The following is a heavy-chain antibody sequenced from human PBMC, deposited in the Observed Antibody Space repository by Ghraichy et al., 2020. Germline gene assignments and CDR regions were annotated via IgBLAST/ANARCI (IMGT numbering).Heavy chain of an antibody. CDR3: ARGWVELRYYYYYYMDV. CDR1: GGSISSYY. J-gene: IGHJ6*03. CDR2: IYYSGST. Sequence: SQTLSLTCTVSGGSISSYYWSWIRQPPGKGLEWIGYIYYSGSTNYNPSLKSRVTISVDTSKNQFSLKLSSVTAADTAVYYFARGWVELRYYYYYYMDVWGKGTTVTVSS. D-gene: IGHD1-7*01. V-gene: IGHV4-59*01.